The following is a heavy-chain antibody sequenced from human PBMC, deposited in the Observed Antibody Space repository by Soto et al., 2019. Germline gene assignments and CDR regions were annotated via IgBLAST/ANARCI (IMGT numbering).Heavy chain of an antibody. V-gene: IGHV1-46*01. J-gene: IGHJ6*04. CDR2: IDPSGGIT. CDR1: GYSFTNFH. CDR3: AAELNRITIFGVVSFVDV. D-gene: IGHD3-3*01. Sequence: ASVKVSCKASGYSFTNFHIHWVRQAPGQGLEWMGMIDPSGGITRDAQRLQGRITMTRDASTSTVYMELRSLTSEDTAVYYCAAELNRITIFGVVSFVDVWGKGTTVTVSS.